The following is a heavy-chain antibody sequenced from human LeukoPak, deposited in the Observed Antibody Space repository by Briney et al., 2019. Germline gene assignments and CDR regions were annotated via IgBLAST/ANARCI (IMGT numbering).Heavy chain of an antibody. CDR3: ARGLEPDNWFDP. D-gene: IGHD1-1*01. J-gene: IGHJ5*02. CDR1: GFTFSSYS. Sequence: GGSLRLSCAASGFTFSSYSMNWVRKAPGKGLEWVSSISSSSSYIYYADSVKGRFTIPRDNAKNSLYLQMNSLRAEDTAVYYCARGLEPDNWFDPWGQGTLVTVSS. CDR2: ISSSSSYI. V-gene: IGHV3-21*01.